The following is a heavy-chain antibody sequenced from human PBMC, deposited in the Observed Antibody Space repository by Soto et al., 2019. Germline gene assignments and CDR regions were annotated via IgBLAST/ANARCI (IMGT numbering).Heavy chain of an antibody. Sequence: QVQLVESGGGVVQPGRSLRLSCAASGFTFSSYAMHWVRQAPGKGLEWVAVVSYDGNKKYYADSVKGRFTISRDNSKNTLDLQMNSLRAEDTAVYFLARDFGESELTSTSVQVTLVPVSS. CDR2: VSYDGNKK. CDR3: ARDFGESELTST. J-gene: IGHJ5*02. D-gene: IGHD3-10*01. V-gene: IGHV3-30-3*01. CDR1: GFTFSSYA.